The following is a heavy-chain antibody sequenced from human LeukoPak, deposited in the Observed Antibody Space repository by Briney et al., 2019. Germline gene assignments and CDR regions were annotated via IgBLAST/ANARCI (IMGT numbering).Heavy chain of an antibody. Sequence: ASVKVSCKASGYTFTSYYIHWVRQAPGQGLEWMGIINPSGGSTSYAQKFQGRVTMTRATSTSTAYMELSSLTAEATAVYYCARDDDSSGYYPDYWGQGTLVTVSS. V-gene: IGHV1-46*01. CDR3: ARDDDSSGYYPDY. J-gene: IGHJ4*02. CDR2: INPSGGST. D-gene: IGHD3-22*01. CDR1: GYTFTSYY.